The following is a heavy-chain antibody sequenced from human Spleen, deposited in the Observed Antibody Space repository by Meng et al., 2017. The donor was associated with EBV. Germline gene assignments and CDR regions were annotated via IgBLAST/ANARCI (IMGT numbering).Heavy chain of an antibody. D-gene: IGHD3-10*01. CDR1: GGTFRSDA. Sequence: QVKLVQPGAGVKKPGSSVTVSGKTSGGTFRSDAISWVRQAPGQGLEWMGGLIPMSDAPHYAQKFQGRVTITADESTSTHYMDLSGLRSEDTAVYYCASESGRGFTPDYWGQGTLVTVSS. CDR3: ASESGRGFTPDY. V-gene: IGHV1-69*01. J-gene: IGHJ4*02. CDR2: LIPMSDAP.